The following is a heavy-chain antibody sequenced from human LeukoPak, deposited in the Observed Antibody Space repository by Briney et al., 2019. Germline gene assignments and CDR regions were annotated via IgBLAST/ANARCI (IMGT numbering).Heavy chain of an antibody. CDR1: GFTFSSYS. J-gene: IGHJ3*02. Sequence: GGSLRLSCAASGFTFSSYSMNWVRQAPGKGLEWVSSISSSSSYIYYADSVKGRFTISRDNAKNSLYLQMNSLRAEDTAVYYCARTRWGLHDAFDIWGQGTMVTVSS. CDR3: ARTRWGLHDAFDI. V-gene: IGHV3-21*01. CDR2: ISSSSSYI. D-gene: IGHD4-23*01.